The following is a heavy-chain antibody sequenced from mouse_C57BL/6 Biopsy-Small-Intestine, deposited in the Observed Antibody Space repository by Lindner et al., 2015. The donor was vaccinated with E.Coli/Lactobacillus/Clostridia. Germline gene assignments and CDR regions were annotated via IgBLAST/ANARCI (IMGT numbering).Heavy chain of an antibody. V-gene: IGHV1-79*01. J-gene: IGHJ2*01. Sequence: SVKVSCKSSGGTFNNYAVNWVRQAPGQGLEWMGGIITTFGIANYAQKFQGRVTITADASTSTAYMELSSLRSEDTAVYYCARRQGVKFVYYFDYWGQGTLVTVSS. CDR1: GGTFNNYA. CDR3: ARRQGVKFVYYFDY. D-gene: IGHD3-2*01. CDR2: IITTFGIA.